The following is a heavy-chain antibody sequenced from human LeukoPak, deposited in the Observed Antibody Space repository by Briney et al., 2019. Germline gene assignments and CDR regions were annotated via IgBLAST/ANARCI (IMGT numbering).Heavy chain of an antibody. CDR3: TRDLWYSIDY. CDR2: INPSGGST. V-gene: IGHV1-46*01. D-gene: IGHD2-21*01. CDR1: GYTFTSYY. J-gene: IGHJ4*02. Sequence: ASVKLSCKASGYTFTSYYMHWVRQAPGQGLEWMGVINPSGGSTSYAQKFQGRVTMTRDISTSTVYMELSSLSSDDTAVYYCTRDLWYSIDYWGQGTLVTVSS.